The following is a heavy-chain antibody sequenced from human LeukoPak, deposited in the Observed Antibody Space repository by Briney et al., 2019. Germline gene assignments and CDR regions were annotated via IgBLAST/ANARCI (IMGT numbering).Heavy chain of an antibody. CDR3: GRDCSSVTCRNEDVDY. V-gene: IGHV4-31*02. Sequence: KPSETLSLTCTVSGGSVSSGGYFWSWIRHLPGKGLEWIGYISHSGTTYYNPSLKSRLTISGDTSKNQFSLRLTSVTAADTAVYFCGRDCSSVTCRNEDVDYWGQGTLVTVSS. J-gene: IGHJ4*02. CDR2: ISHSGTT. D-gene: IGHD6-19*01. CDR1: GGSVSSGGYF.